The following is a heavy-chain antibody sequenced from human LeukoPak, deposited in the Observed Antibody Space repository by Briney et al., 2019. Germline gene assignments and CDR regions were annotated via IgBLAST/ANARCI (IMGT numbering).Heavy chain of an antibody. J-gene: IGHJ6*02. CDR3: AKRSRRLTIVRGVPREDV. Sequence: GGSLRLSCAASGFTFSSYAMNWVRQAPGKGLEWVSGISGNGGSTYYADSVKGRFTISRDNSKDTLYLQMNSLRAEDTAVYYCAKRSRRLTIVRGVPREDVWGQGTTVTVSS. CDR1: GFTFSSYA. V-gene: IGHV3-23*01. D-gene: IGHD3-10*01. CDR2: ISGNGGST.